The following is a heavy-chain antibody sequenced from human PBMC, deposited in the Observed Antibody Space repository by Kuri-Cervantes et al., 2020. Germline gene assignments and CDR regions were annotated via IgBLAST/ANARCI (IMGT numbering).Heavy chain of an antibody. D-gene: IGHD4-11*01. CDR3: AKDTGSTVTSPELFDY. CDR2: ISSTGSYK. Sequence: GGSLRLSCEASGFTFSTYSMNWVRQAPGKGLEWVSSISSTGSYKFYADSMKGRFTISRDNAKNSLYLQMDSLRVEDTALYYCAKDTGSTVTSPELFDYWGQGTLVTVSS. CDR1: GFTFSTYS. V-gene: IGHV3-21*03. J-gene: IGHJ4*02.